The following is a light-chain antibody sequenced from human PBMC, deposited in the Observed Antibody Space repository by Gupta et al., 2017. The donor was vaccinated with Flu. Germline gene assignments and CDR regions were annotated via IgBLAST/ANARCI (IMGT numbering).Light chain of an antibody. CDR3: QSYDSSLSGSDVV. CDR1: SSNIGAGYD. J-gene: IGLJ2*01. V-gene: IGLV1-40*01. CDR2: GNS. Sequence: SGAPGQRVTISCTGSSSNIGAGYDVHWYQQLPGTAPKLLIYGNSNRPSGVPDRFSGSKSGTSASLAITGLQAEDEADYYCQSYDSSLSGSDVVFGGGPKLTVL.